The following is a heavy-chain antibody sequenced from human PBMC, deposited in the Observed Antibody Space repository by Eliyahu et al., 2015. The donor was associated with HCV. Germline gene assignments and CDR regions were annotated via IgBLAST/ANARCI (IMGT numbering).Heavy chain of an antibody. CDR3: ARVASESSGTYYTYYNFHGMDV. D-gene: IGHD3-10*01. V-gene: IGHV4-59*01. Sequence: QVQLQESGPGLVKAWETLSLTCXVSGGSISSDXWSWIRQPPGKGLEWIGYIXNSGSTSYNPPLRSRVTISVDTSKNQFSLKLSSVTAADTAVYHCARVASESSGTYYTYYNFHGMDVWGQGTTVTVSS. CDR1: GGSISSDX. J-gene: IGHJ6*02. CDR2: IXNSGST.